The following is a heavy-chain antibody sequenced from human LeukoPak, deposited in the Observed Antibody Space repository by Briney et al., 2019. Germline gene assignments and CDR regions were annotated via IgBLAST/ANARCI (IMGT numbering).Heavy chain of an antibody. CDR1: GGPIRSGGYF. V-gene: IGHV4-31*03. Sequence: PSETLSLTCTVSGGPIRSGGYFWNWIRQHPGKGLEWIGHVYHSGSTYYNPSLKSRVTISVDTSKNQFSLRLSSVTAADTAVYYCAREFLSGGYYVGLDVWGQGTTVTVSS. CDR2: VYHSGST. CDR3: AREFLSGGYYVGLDV. J-gene: IGHJ6*02. D-gene: IGHD3-22*01.